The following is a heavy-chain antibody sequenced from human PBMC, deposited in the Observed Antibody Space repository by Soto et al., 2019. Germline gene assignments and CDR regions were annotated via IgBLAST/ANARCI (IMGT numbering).Heavy chain of an antibody. CDR3: AKYDSTWYSSFDY. Sequence: GGSLRLSCAASGFTFSSYAVSWVRQAPGKGLEWVSAILGSGDSSYYADSLKGRFTISRDNSKNTLFLQMNSLRAEDTAIYYCAKYDSTWYSSFDYWGQGTLVTVSS. V-gene: IGHV3-23*01. J-gene: IGHJ4*02. CDR2: ILGSGDSS. D-gene: IGHD6-13*01. CDR1: GFTFSSYA.